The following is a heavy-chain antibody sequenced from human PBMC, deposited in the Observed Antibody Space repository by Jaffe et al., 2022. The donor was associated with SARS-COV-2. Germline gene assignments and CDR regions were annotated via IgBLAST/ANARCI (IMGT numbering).Heavy chain of an antibody. CDR3: ARVGGVGATPGNYYYGMDV. CDR2: IWYDGSNK. V-gene: IGHV3-33*01. CDR1: GFTFSSYG. Sequence: QVQLVESGGGVVQPGRSLRLSCAASGFTFSSYGMHWVRQAPGKGLEWVAVIWYDGSNKYYADSVKGRFTISRDNSKNTLYLQMNSLRAEDTAVYYCARVGGVGATPGNYYYGMDVWGQGTTVTVSS. J-gene: IGHJ6*02. D-gene: IGHD1-26*01.